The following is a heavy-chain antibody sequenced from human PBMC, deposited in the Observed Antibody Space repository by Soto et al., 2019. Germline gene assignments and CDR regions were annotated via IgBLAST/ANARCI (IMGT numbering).Heavy chain of an antibody. Sequence: SETLSLTCTVSGCSVSSGSYYWSWIRQPPGKGLEWIGYIYYSGSTNYNPSLKSRVTISVDTSKNQFSLKLSSVTAADTAVYYCATARGYSRRWYGGVGYFDYWGQGTLVTVS. J-gene: IGHJ4*02. D-gene: IGHD6-13*01. CDR3: ATARGYSRRWYGGVGYFDY. V-gene: IGHV4-61*01. CDR1: GCSVSSGSYY. CDR2: IYYSGST.